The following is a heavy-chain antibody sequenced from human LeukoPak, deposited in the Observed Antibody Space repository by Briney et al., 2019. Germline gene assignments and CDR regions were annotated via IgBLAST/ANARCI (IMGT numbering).Heavy chain of an antibody. CDR1: GFTFSSYE. V-gene: IGHV3-48*03. D-gene: IGHD2-2*01. CDR2: ISSSGSST. CDR3: AKLIPLVDCSSTSCYGFDY. J-gene: IGHJ4*02. Sequence: PGGSLRLSCAASGFTFSSYEMNWVRQAPGKGLEWVSYISSSGSSTYYADSVKGRFTISRDNSKNTLYLQMNSLRAGDTAVYYCAKLIPLVDCSSTSCYGFDYWGQGTLVTVSS.